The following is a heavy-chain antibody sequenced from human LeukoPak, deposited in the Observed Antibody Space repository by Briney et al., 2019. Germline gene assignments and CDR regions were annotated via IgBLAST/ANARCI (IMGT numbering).Heavy chain of an antibody. D-gene: IGHD3-9*01. CDR1: GYTFTSYA. J-gene: IGHJ4*02. V-gene: IGHV1-3*01. Sequence: GASVKVSCKASGYTFTSYAMHWVRQAPGQRLEWMGWINAGNGNTKYSQKFQGRVTITRDTSTSTAYMELRSLRSDDTAVYYCARPILTGYYIFDYWGQGTLVTVSS. CDR3: ARPILTGYYIFDY. CDR2: INAGNGNT.